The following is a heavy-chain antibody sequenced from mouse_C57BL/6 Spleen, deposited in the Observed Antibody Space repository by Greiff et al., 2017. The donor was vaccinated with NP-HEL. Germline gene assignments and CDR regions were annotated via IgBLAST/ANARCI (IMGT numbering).Heavy chain of an antibody. CDR1: GFTFSDYG. Sequence: EVKLVESGGGLVQPGGSLKLSCAASGFTFSDYGMAWVRQAPRKGPEWVAFISNLAYSIYYADTVTGRFTISRENAKNTLYLEMSSLRSEDTAMYYCARHGTTGYFDYWGQGTTLTVSS. CDR2: ISNLAYSI. J-gene: IGHJ2*01. V-gene: IGHV5-15*01. CDR3: ARHGTTGYFDY. D-gene: IGHD1-1*01.